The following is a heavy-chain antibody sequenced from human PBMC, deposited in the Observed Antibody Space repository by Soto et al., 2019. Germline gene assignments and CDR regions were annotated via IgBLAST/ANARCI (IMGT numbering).Heavy chain of an antibody. J-gene: IGHJ6*02. CDR1: GGTLLSYT. D-gene: IGHD5-18*01. CDR3: AGGEGETAIENV. Sequence: QVQLVQSGAEVKKPRSSVKVSCKASGGTLLSYTISWVRQAPGQGLEWMGGIIPIFGIATYAQKFQGRVTITADESTGVAYMELSSLRSEDTAVYYCAGGEGETAIENVWGQGTTVTVSS. V-gene: IGHV1-69*01. CDR2: IIPIFGIA.